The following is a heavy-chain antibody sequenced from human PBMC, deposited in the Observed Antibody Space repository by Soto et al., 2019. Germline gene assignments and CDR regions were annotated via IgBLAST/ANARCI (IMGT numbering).Heavy chain of an antibody. CDR3: ARSTRIAARPSYYYGMDV. D-gene: IGHD6-6*01. J-gene: IGHJ6*02. CDR1: GYTFTSYD. Sequence: QVQLVQSGAEVKKPGASVKVSCKASGYTFTSYDINWVRQATGQGLEWMGWMNPNSGNTGYAQKFQGRVTMTRNTSISTAYMELSSLRSEDTAVYYCARSTRIAARPSYYYGMDVRGQGTTVTVSS. CDR2: MNPNSGNT. V-gene: IGHV1-8*01.